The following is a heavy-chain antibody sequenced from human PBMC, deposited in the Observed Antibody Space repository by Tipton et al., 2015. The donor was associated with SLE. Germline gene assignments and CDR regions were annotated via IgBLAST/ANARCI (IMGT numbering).Heavy chain of an antibody. V-gene: IGHV3-7*02. CDR2: IKQDGSEK. CDR1: GFTFSSHW. D-gene: IGHD4-17*01. Sequence: GSLRLSCAASGFTFSSHWMSWVRQAPGKGLEWVANIKQDGSEKYYVDSVKGRFTISRDNAKNSLYLQMNSLRAEDTAVYYCARGRDYGEYFDYWGQGTLVTVSS. CDR3: ARGRDYGEYFDY. J-gene: IGHJ4*02.